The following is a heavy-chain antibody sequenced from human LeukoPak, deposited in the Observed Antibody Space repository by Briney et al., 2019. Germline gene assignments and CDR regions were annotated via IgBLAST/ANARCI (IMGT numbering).Heavy chain of an antibody. CDR1: GYSISSGYY. D-gene: IGHD6-13*01. Sequence: SETLSLTCAVSGYSISSGYYWGWIRPPPGKGLECIGSIYHSGSTYYNPSLKSRVTISVDTSKNQFSLKLRSVTAADTAVYYCARAFHSSWYPDWFDPWGQGILVTVSS. CDR2: IYHSGST. V-gene: IGHV4-38-2*01. J-gene: IGHJ5*02. CDR3: ARAFHSSWYPDWFDP.